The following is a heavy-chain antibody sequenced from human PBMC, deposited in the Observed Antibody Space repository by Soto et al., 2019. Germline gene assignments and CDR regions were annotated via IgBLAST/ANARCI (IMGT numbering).Heavy chain of an antibody. V-gene: IGHV3-30*18. CDR3: AKERDIVVVVAPLDY. CDR2: ISYDGSNK. J-gene: IGHJ4*02. Sequence: PGGSLRISCAASGFTFSSYGMHWVRQAPVKGLEWVAVISYDGSNKYYADSVKGRFTISRDNSKNTLYLQMNSLRAEDTAVYYCAKERDIVVVVAPLDYWGQGTLVTVSS. CDR1: GFTFSSYG. D-gene: IGHD2-15*01.